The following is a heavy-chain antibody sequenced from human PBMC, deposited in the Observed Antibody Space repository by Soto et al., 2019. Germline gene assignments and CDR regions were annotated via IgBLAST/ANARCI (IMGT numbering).Heavy chain of an antibody. CDR1: GDSVSSNSAV. CDR3: ARAVGNNWFDP. CDR2: TYYRSKWYN. J-gene: IGHJ5*02. V-gene: IGHV6-1*01. Sequence: SQSLSLTCAISGDSVSSNSAVWNWIRQPPSRGLEWLGRTYYRSKWYNDYAVSVKSRITVNPATSKNQFSLQLNSVTPEDTAVYYCARAVGNNWFDPWGQGTRVTVSS.